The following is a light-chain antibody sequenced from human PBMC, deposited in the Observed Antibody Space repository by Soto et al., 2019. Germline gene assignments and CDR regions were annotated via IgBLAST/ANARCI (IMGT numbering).Light chain of an antibody. V-gene: IGKV3-15*01. Sequence: EIVMTQSPATLSVCTGERATLSCRASQSVSSNLAWYQQKPGQAPRLLFYDASTRATGIPARFSGSGSGTDFTLTISSLQPEDFATYFCQKYNRAPPTFAQGTKVDIK. CDR2: DAS. CDR3: QKYNRAPPT. CDR1: QSVSSN. J-gene: IGKJ1*01.